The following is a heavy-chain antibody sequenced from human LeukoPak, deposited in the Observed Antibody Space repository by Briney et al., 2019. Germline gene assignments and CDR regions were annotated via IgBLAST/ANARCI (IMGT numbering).Heavy chain of an antibody. CDR2: IISDGSGT. D-gene: IGHD1-1*01. V-gene: IGHV3-74*01. CDR1: GFTFSSYW. CDR3: ARARFGWNDVLGIDY. Sequence: GGSLRLSCAASGFTFSSYWMHWVRQAPGKGLVWVSRIISDGSGTSYADSVKGRFTISRDNAKNTLFLQMNSLRAEDTAVYYCARARFGWNDVLGIDYWGQGTLVTVSS. J-gene: IGHJ4*02.